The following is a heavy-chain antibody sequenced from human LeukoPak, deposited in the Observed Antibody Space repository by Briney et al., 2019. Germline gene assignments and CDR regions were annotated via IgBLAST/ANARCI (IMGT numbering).Heavy chain of an antibody. CDR3: AELGITMIGGV. D-gene: IGHD3-10*02. CDR2: ISSSGSTI. Sequence: PGGSLRLSCAASGFTFSSYEMNWVRQAPGKGLEWVSYISSSGSTIYYADSVKGRFTISRDNAKNSLYLQMDSLRAEDTAVYYCAELGITMIGGVWGKGTTVTISS. CDR1: GFTFSSYE. J-gene: IGHJ6*04. V-gene: IGHV3-48*03.